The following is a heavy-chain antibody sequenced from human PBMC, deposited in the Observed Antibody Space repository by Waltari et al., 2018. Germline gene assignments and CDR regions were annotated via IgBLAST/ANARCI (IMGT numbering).Heavy chain of an antibody. CDR3: ARDLSSGWSSWNY. V-gene: IGHV4-59*01. D-gene: IGHD6-19*01. CDR1: GGSIRRYS. J-gene: IGHJ4*02. CDR2: IYYSGST. Sequence: QVQLQESGPGLVKPSETLSLTCTVSGGSIRRYSWTWIRQPPGKGLEWSGYIYYSGSTNYNPSLKSRVTISVDTSKNQFSLKLSSVTAGDTAVYYCARDLSSGWSSWNYWGQGTLVTVSS.